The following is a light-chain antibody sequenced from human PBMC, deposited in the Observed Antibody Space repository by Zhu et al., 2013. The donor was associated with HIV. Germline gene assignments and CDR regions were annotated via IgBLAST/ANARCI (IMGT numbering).Light chain of an antibody. V-gene: IGKV1-5*01. Sequence: EIQMTQTPSTLPASVGDRVTITCRASQSVSKWVAWYQQKPGKAPKLLIYDASSLESGVPSRFSGSGSGTDFTLTISSLQPDDFATYYCQQSDNFPLTFGGGTKVEIK. CDR2: DAS. CDR1: QSVSKW. CDR3: QQSDNFPLT. J-gene: IGKJ4*01.